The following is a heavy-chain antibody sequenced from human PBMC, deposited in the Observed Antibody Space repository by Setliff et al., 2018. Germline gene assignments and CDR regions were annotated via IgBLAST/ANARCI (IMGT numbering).Heavy chain of an antibody. CDR1: GFTFNNFA. J-gene: IGHJ4*02. CDR2: ISSRSTYI. CDR3: ARFACNGGSCYLSASDH. V-gene: IGHV3-21*06. Sequence: GESLKISCVASGFTFNNFAFNWVRQAPGKGLEWVSSISSRSTYIYYADSVKGRFTISRDNANNSLYLQMNSLRAEDTAMYYCARFACNGGSCYLSASDHWGQGARVTVS. D-gene: IGHD2-15*01.